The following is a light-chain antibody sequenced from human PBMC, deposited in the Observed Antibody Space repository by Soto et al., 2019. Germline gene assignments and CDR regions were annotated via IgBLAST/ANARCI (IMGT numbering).Light chain of an antibody. CDR1: QSVGSN. J-gene: IGKJ1*01. CDR3: QQSHNWPPWT. V-gene: IGKV3-15*01. CDR2: GAS. Sequence: EIVMTQSPATLSVSPGERASLSCRASQSVGSNLAWYQQKPGQPPRLLMYGASTRAIGIPVRFSGSGSGTEFTLTISSLQSEDFAVYYCQQSHNWPPWTFGQGTKVEIK.